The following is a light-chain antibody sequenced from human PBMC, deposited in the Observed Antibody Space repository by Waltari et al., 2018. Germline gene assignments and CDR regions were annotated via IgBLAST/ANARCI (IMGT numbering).Light chain of an antibody. Sequence: SYELTQPPSVSVSPGQTARITCPGDALPKKYAFWYQQKSGQAPVLVIYRDSKRPSGIPVRISGSNSGRMVALTINGAQVEDEADYYCYSTDSSDKPTGVFGGGTKLTVL. V-gene: IGLV3-10*01. J-gene: IGLJ2*01. CDR2: RDS. CDR3: YSTDSSDKPTGV. CDR1: ALPKKY.